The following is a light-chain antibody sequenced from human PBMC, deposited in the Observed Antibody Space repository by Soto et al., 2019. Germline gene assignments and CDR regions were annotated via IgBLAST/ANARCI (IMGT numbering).Light chain of an antibody. CDR3: QQYGSSPRT. CDR2: DVS. V-gene: IGKV3-20*01. Sequence: EIVLTQSPGTLSLSPGERASLSFMASQSVSSNYLAWYQQKSGQAPSLLIYDVSRRATGIPERFSGSGSGTDFTLIISRLEPEDFAVYYCQQYGSSPRTFGQGTKVDIK. J-gene: IGKJ1*01. CDR1: QSVSSNY.